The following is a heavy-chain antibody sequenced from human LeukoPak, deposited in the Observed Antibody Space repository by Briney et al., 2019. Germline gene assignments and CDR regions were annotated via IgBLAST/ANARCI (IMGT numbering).Heavy chain of an antibody. D-gene: IGHD3-10*01. J-gene: IGHJ4*02. CDR2: IKQDESEK. V-gene: IGHV3-7*01. CDR3: AKDAHYSQSGTYYCYFDS. Sequence: GGSLRLSCSASGFTFGDYALSWFRQAPGKGPEWVANIKQDESEKNYVDSVKGRFTISRDNAKNSVYLQMSSLRAEDTAVYYCAKDAHYSQSGTYYCYFDSWGQGTLVTVSS. CDR1: GFTFGDYA.